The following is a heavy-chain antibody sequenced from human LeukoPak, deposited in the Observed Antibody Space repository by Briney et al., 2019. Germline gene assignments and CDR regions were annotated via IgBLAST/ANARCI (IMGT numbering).Heavy chain of an antibody. V-gene: IGHV4-34*01. Sequence: SETLSLTCAVYGGSFSGYYWSWIRQPPGKGLEWIGEINHSGSTNYNPSLKSRVTISVDTSKNQFSLKLSSVTAADTAVYYCARKGYTIYYYYYMDVWGKGTTVTVSS. D-gene: IGHD5-18*01. J-gene: IGHJ6*03. CDR2: INHSGST. CDR3: ARKGYTIYYYYYMDV. CDR1: GGSFSGYY.